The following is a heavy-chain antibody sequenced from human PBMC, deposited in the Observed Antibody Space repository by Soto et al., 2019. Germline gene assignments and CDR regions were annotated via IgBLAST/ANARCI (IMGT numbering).Heavy chain of an antibody. V-gene: IGHV4-39*01. CDR3: ARHLFHDGSGSYYRRFYHSYGMDV. J-gene: IGHJ6*02. D-gene: IGHD3-10*01. CDR2: IYYSGST. Sequence: SETLSLTCTVAGGSIRRSSYYWGGIRQPPGKGLEWIGGIYYSGSTYYKPSLKSRLTINVDTTKNQFSLKLSSVTDADKAVYYCARHLFHDGSGSYYRRFYHSYGMDVWGQGTTVTVSS. CDR1: GGSIRRSSYY.